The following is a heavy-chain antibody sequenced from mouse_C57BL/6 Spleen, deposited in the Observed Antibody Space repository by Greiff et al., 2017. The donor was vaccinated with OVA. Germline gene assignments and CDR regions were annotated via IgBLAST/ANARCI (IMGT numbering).Heavy chain of an antibody. V-gene: IGHV1-42*01. J-gene: IGHJ3*01. D-gene: IGHD1-1*01. CDR2: INPSTGGT. Sequence: VQLQQSGPELVKPGASVKISCKASGYSFTGYYMNWVKQSPEKSLEWIGEINPSTGGTTYNQKFKAKATLTVDKSSSTAYMQLKSLTSEDSAVYYCARWGTTVVAPFAYWGQGTLVTVSA. CDR3: ARWGTTVVAPFAY. CDR1: GYSFTGYY.